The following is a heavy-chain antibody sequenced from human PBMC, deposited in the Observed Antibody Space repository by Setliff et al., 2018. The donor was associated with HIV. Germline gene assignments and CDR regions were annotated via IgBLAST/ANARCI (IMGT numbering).Heavy chain of an antibody. Sequence: SVKVSCKASGGTFSLYAINWVRQAPGQGLEWMGGIIPIFNTANYAQKFQGRVTITADGSTSTAYMELSNLRFEDTATYYCARDQATGYEKVWFSWIDPCGQGTLVTVSS. CDR1: GGTFSLYA. J-gene: IGHJ5*02. CDR2: IIPIFNTA. D-gene: IGHD5-12*01. CDR3: ARDQATGYEKVWFSWIDP. V-gene: IGHV1-69*13.